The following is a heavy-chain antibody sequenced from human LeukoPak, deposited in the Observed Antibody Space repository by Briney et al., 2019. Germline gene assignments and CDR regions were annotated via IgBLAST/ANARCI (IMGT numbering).Heavy chain of an antibody. CDR3: ARDDNISYSSGWFCLDY. CDR2: ISYDGSNK. V-gene: IGHV3-30-3*01. D-gene: IGHD6-19*01. J-gene: IGHJ4*02. Sequence: GGSLRLSCAASGFTFSSYVMHWVRQAPGKGLEWVAVISYDGSNKYYADFVKGRFTISRDNSKNTLYLQMNSLRTEDTAVYYCARDDNISYSSGWFCLDYWGQGTLVTVSS. CDR1: GFTFSSYV.